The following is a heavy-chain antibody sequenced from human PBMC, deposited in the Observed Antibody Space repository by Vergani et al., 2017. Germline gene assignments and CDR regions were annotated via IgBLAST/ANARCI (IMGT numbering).Heavy chain of an antibody. D-gene: IGHD3-10*01. Sequence: QVQLVQSGAEVKKPGASVKVSCKASGYTFTSYAMHWVRQAPGQRLEWMGWINAGNGNTKYSQKFQGRVTITRDTSASTAYMELSRLRSEDTSVYYCARAPPYGSGSYLDYWGQGTLVTVSS. CDR1: GYTFTSYA. CDR2: INAGNGNT. CDR3: ARAPPYGSGSYLDY. J-gene: IGHJ4*02. V-gene: IGHV1-3*01.